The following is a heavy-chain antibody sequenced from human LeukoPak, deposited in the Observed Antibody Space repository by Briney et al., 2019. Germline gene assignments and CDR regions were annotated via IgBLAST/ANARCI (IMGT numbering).Heavy chain of an antibody. CDR3: TRGLGDVPGSFFDY. D-gene: IGHD2-2*01. Sequence: GASVKVSCKASGYTFTSFGVSWVRQAPGQGPEWMGWSSAYNGNTEYVERFQGRVTMTTDTSTTTAYMELRSLRSDDTAVYYCTRGLGDVPGSFFDYWGQGTLVTVSS. CDR2: SSAYNGNT. V-gene: IGHV1-18*01. CDR1: GYTFTSFG. J-gene: IGHJ4*02.